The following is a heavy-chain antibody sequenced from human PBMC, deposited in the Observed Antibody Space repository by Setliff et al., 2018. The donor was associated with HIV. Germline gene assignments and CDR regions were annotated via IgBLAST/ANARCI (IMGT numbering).Heavy chain of an antibody. V-gene: IGHV4-61*09. J-gene: IGHJ3*01. D-gene: IGHD6-25*01. CDR1: GGSISSGSYY. Sequence: LSLTCTVSGGSISSGSYYWGWIRQPAGKGLEWIGHIYTSGSTNYNPSLKSRVSISLDTSKNQFSLRLTSMTAADTAVYYCARPAAHDAFDVWGQGTLVTVSS. CDR2: IYTSGST. CDR3: ARPAAHDAFDV.